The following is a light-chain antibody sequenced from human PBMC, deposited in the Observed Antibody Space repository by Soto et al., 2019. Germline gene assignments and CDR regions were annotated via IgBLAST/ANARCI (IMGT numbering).Light chain of an antibody. V-gene: IGKV1-39*01. CDR3: QQSYSF. CDR2: AAS. CDR1: QSISSY. J-gene: IGKJ4*01. Sequence: IQMTKSLSSLSATIGDRVTITCRASQSISSYVNWYQQKPGKDPKLLIYAASSLQSGVPSRFSGSGSGTDFTLTISSLQPEDFATYYCQQSYSFFAGGAKV.